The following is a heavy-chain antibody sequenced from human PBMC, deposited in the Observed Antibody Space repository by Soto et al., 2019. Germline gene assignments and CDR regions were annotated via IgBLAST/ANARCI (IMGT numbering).Heavy chain of an antibody. D-gene: IGHD3-10*01. CDR2: INTDGSST. Sequence: EVQLVESGGGLVQPVGSLRLSCAVSGFTFSSFWMLWVRQAPGEGLVWFSRINTDGSSTGYADSVKGRFTISRDNAKNTLYLQMNSLRVEDTAMYYCAKRGVDTFGLSYWGQGTLVTVSS. V-gene: IGHV3-74*01. CDR1: GFTFSSFW. J-gene: IGHJ4*02. CDR3: AKRGVDTFGLSY.